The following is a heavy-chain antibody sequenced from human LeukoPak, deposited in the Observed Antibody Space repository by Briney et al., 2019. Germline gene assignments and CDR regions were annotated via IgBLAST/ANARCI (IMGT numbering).Heavy chain of an antibody. V-gene: IGHV3-30*02. D-gene: IGHD6-13*01. J-gene: IGHJ4*02. CDR3: AKSQQLRFDY. CDR2: IRFDGSNK. CDR1: GFTFSGYG. Sequence: GGSLRLSCAASGFTFSGYGMLWVRQAPGKGLEWVTFIRFDGSNKYYADSVKGRFTISRDNSKNTLYLQMNSLRAEDTAVYYCAKSQQLRFDYWGQGTLVTVSS.